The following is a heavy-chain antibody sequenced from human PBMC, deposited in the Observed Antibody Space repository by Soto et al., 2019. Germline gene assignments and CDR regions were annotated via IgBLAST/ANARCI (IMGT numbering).Heavy chain of an antibody. V-gene: IGHV4-59*01. Sequence: SETLSLTCTVSCGSISSYYWSWIRQPPGKGLEWIGYIYYSGSTNYNPSLKSRVTISVDTSKNQFSLKLSSVTAADTAVYYCARDIAAAGSGGFDYWGQGTLVTVSS. CDR1: CGSISSYY. J-gene: IGHJ4*02. CDR3: ARDIAAAGSGGFDY. D-gene: IGHD6-13*01. CDR2: IYYSGST.